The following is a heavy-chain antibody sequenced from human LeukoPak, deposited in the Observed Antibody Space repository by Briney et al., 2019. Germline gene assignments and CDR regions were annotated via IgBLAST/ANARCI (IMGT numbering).Heavy chain of an antibody. CDR1: GGSISSSSRY. J-gene: IGHJ4*02. Sequence: PSETLSLTCPVSGGSISSSSRYWVWIRQSPGKGLEWIGNFFYSGTTYYNPSLKSRVTISVDTSKNQFSLNLRSVTAADTAVYYCARHLGMSTMDYWGQGTLVTVSS. V-gene: IGHV4-39*01. CDR2: FFYSGTT. D-gene: IGHD5/OR15-5a*01. CDR3: ARHLGMSTMDY.